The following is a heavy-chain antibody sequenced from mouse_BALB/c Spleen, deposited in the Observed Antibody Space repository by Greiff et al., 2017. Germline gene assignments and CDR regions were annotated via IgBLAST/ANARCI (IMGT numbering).Heavy chain of an antibody. D-gene: IGHD2-14*01. CDR2: ISDGGSYT. CDR3: AREGNRYDAWFAY. V-gene: IGHV5-4*02. Sequence: DVMLVESGGGLVKPGGSLKLSCAASGFTFSDYYMYWVRQTPEKRLEWVATISDGGSYTYYPDSVKGRFTISRDNAKNNLYLQMSSLKSEDTAMYYCAREGNRYDAWFAYWGQGTLVTVSA. J-gene: IGHJ3*01. CDR1: GFTFSDYY.